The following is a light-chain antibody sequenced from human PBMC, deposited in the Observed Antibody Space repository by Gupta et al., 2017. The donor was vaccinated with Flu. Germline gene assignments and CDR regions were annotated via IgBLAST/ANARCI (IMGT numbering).Light chain of an antibody. CDR2: GAS. CDR1: QSFGGD. CDR3: HHEDTRPAT. V-gene: IGKV3-15*01. Sequence: PTCLSVSSGESATLTCRASQSFGGDLAWYQQKPGQAPKLLIYGASTSDNGIPDRFSGSGSVTEFTLSIISRQSEDFAVYYCHHEDTRPATFGQGTKVEIK. J-gene: IGKJ1*01.